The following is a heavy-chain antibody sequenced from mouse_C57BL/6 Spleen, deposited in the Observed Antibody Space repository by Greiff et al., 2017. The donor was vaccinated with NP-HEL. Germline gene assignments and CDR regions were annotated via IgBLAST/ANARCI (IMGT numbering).Heavy chain of an antibody. D-gene: IGHD1-1*01. Sequence: VQLQQSGAELVKPGAPVKLSCKASGYTFTSYWMHWVKQRPGRGLEWIGRIDPNSGGTKYNEKFKSKATLTVDKPSSTAYMQLSSLTSEDSAVYYCARGSIYYYGSSYVNFDYWGQGTTLTVSS. CDR2: IDPNSGGT. V-gene: IGHV1-72*01. CDR3: ARGSIYYYGSSYVNFDY. J-gene: IGHJ2*01. CDR1: GYTFTSYW.